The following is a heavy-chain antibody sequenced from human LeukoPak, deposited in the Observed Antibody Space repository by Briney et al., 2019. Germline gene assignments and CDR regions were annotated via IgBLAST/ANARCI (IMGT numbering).Heavy chain of an antibody. V-gene: IGHV4-34*01. CDR2: IHYSGTT. CDR1: GGPFSGYF. CDR3: ARRYYYKWGSFPFDF. J-gene: IGHJ4*02. Sequence: SETLSLTCAVSGGPFSGYFWSWIRQSSGKGLEWIGEIHYSGTTNYNPSLNSRVTISEDASKNRFYLNLSSVTAADTAVYYCARRYYYKWGSFPFDFWGQGTLVTVSS. D-gene: IGHD3-16*01.